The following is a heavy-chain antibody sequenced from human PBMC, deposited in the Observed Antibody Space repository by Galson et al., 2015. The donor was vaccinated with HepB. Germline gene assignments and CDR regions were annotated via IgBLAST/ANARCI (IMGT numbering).Heavy chain of an antibody. V-gene: IGHV1-69*13. CDR3: ARDLTIVDTAMQSRWGPTNYYYYGMDV. J-gene: IGHJ6*02. CDR2: IIPIFGTA. Sequence: SVKVSCKASGGTFSSYAISWVRQAPGQGLEWMGGIIPIFGTANYAQKFQGRVTITADESTSTAYMELSSLRSEDTAVYYCARDLTIVDTAMQSRWGPTNYYYYGMDVWGQGTTVTVSS. CDR1: GGTFSSYA. D-gene: IGHD5-18*01.